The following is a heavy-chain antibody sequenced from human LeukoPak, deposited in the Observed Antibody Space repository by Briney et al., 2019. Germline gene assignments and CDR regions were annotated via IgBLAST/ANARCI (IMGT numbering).Heavy chain of an antibody. J-gene: IGHJ4*02. Sequence: PGGSLRLSCTASGFTFNNYVMSWVRRAPGKGLEWVSAISGSGGSTYYADSVKGRFTISRDNSKNTLYLQMNSLRAEDTAAYYCAKDRSYCSSTSCSGYWGQGTLVTVSS. CDR3: AKDRSYCSSTSCSGY. V-gene: IGHV3-23*01. CDR2: ISGSGGST. CDR1: GFTFNNYV. D-gene: IGHD2-2*01.